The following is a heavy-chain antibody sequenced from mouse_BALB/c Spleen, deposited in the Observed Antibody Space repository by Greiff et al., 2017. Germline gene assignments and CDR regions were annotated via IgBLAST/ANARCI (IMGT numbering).Heavy chain of an antibody. J-gene: IGHJ2*01. CDR3: ARGDGYY. CDR2: ISSGSSTI. CDR1: GFTFSSFG. Sequence: DVKLVESGGGLVQPGGSRKLSCAASGFTFSSFGMHWVRQAPEKGLEWVAYISSGSSTIYYADTVKGRFTISRDNPKNTLFLQMTSLRSEDTAMYYCARGDGYYWGQGTTLTVSS. V-gene: IGHV5-17*02. D-gene: IGHD2-3*01.